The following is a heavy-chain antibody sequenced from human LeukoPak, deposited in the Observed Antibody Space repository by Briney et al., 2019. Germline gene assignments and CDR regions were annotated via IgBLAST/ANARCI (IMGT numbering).Heavy chain of an antibody. V-gene: IGHV4-30-2*01. CDR1: GGSISSGGYY. CDR2: IYHSGST. D-gene: IGHD6-13*01. J-gene: IGHJ4*02. CDR3: ARDPPLIAADNY. Sequence: PSQTLSLTCAVSGGSISSGGYYWSWIRQPPGKGLEWIGYIYHSGSTYYNPSFKSRVTISVDRSKNQFSLKLSSVTAADTAVYYCARDPPLIAADNYWGQGTLVTVSS.